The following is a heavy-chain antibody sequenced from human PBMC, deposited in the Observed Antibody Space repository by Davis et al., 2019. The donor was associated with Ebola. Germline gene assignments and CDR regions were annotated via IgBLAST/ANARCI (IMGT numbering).Heavy chain of an antibody. CDR3: ARDYGWFDP. D-gene: IGHD4-17*01. V-gene: IGHV4-30-2*01. CDR2: IYHSGST. CDR1: GGSISSGCYS. J-gene: IGHJ5*02. Sequence: MPSETLSLTCAVSGGSISSGCYSWSWIRQPPWKGLEWFGYIYHSGSTYYNPSLKSRVTISVDRSKNQFSLKLSSVTAADTAVYYCARDYGWFDPWGQGTLVTVSS.